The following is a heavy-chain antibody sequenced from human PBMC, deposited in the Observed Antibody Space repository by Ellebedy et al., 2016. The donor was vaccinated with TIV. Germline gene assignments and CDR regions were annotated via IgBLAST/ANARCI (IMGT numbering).Heavy chain of an antibody. J-gene: IGHJ5*02. CDR2: INHSGST. D-gene: IGHD3-10*01. CDR1: GGSFSGYY. Sequence: SETLSLXXAVYGGSFSGYYWSWIRQPPGKGLEWIGEINHSGSTNYNPSLKSRVTISVDTSKNQFSLKLSSVTAADTAVYYCARPFYGSGSYNWFDPWGQGTLVTVSS. CDR3: ARPFYGSGSYNWFDP. V-gene: IGHV4-34*01.